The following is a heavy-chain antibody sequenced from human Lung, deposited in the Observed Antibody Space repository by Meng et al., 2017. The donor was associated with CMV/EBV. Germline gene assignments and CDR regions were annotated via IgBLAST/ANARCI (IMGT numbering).Heavy chain of an antibody. CDR2: IKNNTDGGTT. CDR1: GFTFRNAW. D-gene: IGHD6-6*01. V-gene: IGHV3-15*01. J-gene: IGHJ3*02. Sequence: GGSLRLSCAASGFTFRNAWMSWVRQAPGKGLEWVGRIKNNTDGGTTDYAAPVKGRFTFSRDDSKTTLYLQMNSLKTEDTAVYYCATGNSNSNAFAIWGQGPEVXVSS. CDR3: ATGNSNSNAFAI.